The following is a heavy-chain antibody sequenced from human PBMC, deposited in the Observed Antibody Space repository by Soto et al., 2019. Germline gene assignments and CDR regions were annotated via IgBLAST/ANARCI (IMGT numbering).Heavy chain of an antibody. CDR2: TGSGTGPG. CDR3: ARRDSGGFYRFFDS. CDR1: GGSLSTNP. J-gene: IGHJ4*02. Sequence: SVKVSFKACGGSLSTNPISWLRQAPGQGLEWMGGTGSGTGPGNHAQKFQGRLTVTADKSTSTVYMELTNLSSEDTAVYYCARRDSGGFYRFFDSWGQGTLVTVSS. V-gene: IGHV1-69*06. D-gene: IGHD2-15*01.